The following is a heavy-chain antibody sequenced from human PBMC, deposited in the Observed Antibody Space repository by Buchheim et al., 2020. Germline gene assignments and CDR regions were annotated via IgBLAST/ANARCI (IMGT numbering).Heavy chain of an antibody. D-gene: IGHD1-26*01. CDR1: GFTFSSYG. CDR2: ISYDGSNK. V-gene: IGHV3-30*03. J-gene: IGHJ6*02. Sequence: QVQLVESGGGVVQPGRSLRLSCAASGFTFSSYGMHWVRQAPGKGLEWVAVISYDGSNKYYADSVKGRFSIPRDNSKNTVSIQMNSLRAEDTAVYYCPRGGATTVYGMDVWGQGTT. CDR3: PRGGATTVYGMDV.